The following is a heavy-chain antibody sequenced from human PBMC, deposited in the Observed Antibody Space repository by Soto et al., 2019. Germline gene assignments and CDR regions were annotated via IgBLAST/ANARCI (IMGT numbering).Heavy chain of an antibody. CDR1: GGTFSNYA. CDR2: IIPMFGTA. Sequence: QVQLVQSGAEVKKPGSSVKVSCKASGGTFSNYAFSWVRQAPGQGLEWMGGIIPMFGTANYAQKFQGRVTITADQSTSTAYMDRSSLGSEDTAVYYCARDLPGGARVRGGLLEYGGQGTLVTVSS. D-gene: IGHD3-10*01. J-gene: IGHJ4*02. CDR3: ARDLPGGARVRGGLLEY. V-gene: IGHV1-69*01.